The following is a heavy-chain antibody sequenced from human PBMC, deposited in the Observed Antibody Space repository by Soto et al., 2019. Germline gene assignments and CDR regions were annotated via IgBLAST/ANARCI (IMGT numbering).Heavy chain of an antibody. V-gene: IGHV3-21*01. CDR3: ARVRVGPVAISFDY. CDR2: ITGSSAYL. J-gene: IGHJ4*02. D-gene: IGHD2-2*01. Sequence: SLRLSCAASGFSFSSYSMNWVRQAPGKGLEWVSSITGSSAYLYYADSVEGRFTVSRDNAKNSLSLQMNSLRAEDTAVYYCARVRVGPVAISFDYWGQGTLVTVSS. CDR1: GFSFSSYS.